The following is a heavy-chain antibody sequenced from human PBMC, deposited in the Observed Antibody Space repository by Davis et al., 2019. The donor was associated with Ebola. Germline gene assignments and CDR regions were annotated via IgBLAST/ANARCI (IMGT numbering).Heavy chain of an antibody. V-gene: IGHV4-59*01. CDR1: GGSISSYY. J-gene: IGHJ4*02. Sequence: MPSETLSLTCTVSGGSISSYYWSWIRQPPGKGLEWIEYIYYSGSTNYNPSLKSRVTISVDTSKNQFSLKLSSVTAADTAVYYCARGGIAVAGFDYWGQGTLVTVSS. CDR3: ARGGIAVAGFDY. D-gene: IGHD6-19*01. CDR2: IYYSGST.